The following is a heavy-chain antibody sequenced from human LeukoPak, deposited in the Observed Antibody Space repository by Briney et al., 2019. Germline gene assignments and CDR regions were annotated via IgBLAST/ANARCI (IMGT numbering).Heavy chain of an antibody. D-gene: IGHD4-17*01. Sequence: GGSLRLSCAASGFTFSDHYMDWVRQAPGKGLEWVGRTRNKANSYTTEYAASVKGRFTISRDDSKNSLYLQMNSLKTEDKAVYYCASLIGHDYGDYHYFDYWGQGTLVTVSS. V-gene: IGHV3-72*01. J-gene: IGHJ4*02. CDR1: GFTFSDHY. CDR3: ASLIGHDYGDYHYFDY. CDR2: TRNKANSYTT.